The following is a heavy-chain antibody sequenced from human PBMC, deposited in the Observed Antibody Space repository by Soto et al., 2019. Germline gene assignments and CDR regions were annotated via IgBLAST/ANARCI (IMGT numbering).Heavy chain of an antibody. D-gene: IGHD2-15*01. CDR1: GGSISSGGYY. J-gene: IGHJ6*02. V-gene: IGHV4-31*03. Sequence: QVQLQESGPGLVKPSQTLSLTCTVSGGSISSGGYYWSWIRQHPGKGLEWIGYIYYSGSTYYNPSRKSRVTISGDTSKNQFSLKLSSVTAADTAVYYCARPAATHYYGMDVWGQGTTVTVSS. CDR3: ARPAATHYYGMDV. CDR2: IYYSGST.